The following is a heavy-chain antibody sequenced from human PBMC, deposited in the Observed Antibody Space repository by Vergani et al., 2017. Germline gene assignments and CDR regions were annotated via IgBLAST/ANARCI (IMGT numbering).Heavy chain of an antibody. J-gene: IGHJ4*02. D-gene: IGHD2-21*02. Sequence: QVELVESAGGVVQPGGSLRHSCAASGFTFSNFGRHGIRQAPGKGLEWFAYIGKDGINTRYRDAVKGRFTVTRDNSKDILYLQMDSLRSEDTALYYCAKYLRDSSDGLPDSWCPGTLVIVSS. CDR2: IGKDGINT. CDR1: GFTFSNFG. CDR3: AKYLRDSSDGLPDS. V-gene: IGHV3-30*02.